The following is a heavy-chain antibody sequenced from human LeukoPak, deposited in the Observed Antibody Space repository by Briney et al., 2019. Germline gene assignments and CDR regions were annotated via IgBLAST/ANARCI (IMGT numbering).Heavy chain of an antibody. CDR1: GFTVSSNY. D-gene: IGHD2-2*01. Sequence: GGSLTLSCAASGFTVSSNYMNWVRQPPGPGLEWVSVIYSGGSTYYADSVKGRFTIFRDNSKNTLYLKMNSLRAEDTAMYYCERGGVYQDYWGQGTLVTVSS. CDR2: IYSGGST. CDR3: ERGGVYQDY. V-gene: IGHV3-66*01. J-gene: IGHJ4*02.